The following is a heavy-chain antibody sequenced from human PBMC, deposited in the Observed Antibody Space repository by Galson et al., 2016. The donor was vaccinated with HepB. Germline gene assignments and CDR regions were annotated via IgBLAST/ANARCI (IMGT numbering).Heavy chain of an antibody. Sequence: SVKVSCKASGYTFTAYAIHWVRQAPGQRLEWMAWINTAKGDTRYSQKLQGRVTLTRDTSATTASTELSSQRSEDTAVYYCARRLVGSYGNAFDIWGQGTLVTVSS. CDR2: INTAKGDT. J-gene: IGHJ3*02. CDR3: ARRLVGSYGNAFDI. V-gene: IGHV1-3*04. D-gene: IGHD2-8*02. CDR1: GYTFTAYA.